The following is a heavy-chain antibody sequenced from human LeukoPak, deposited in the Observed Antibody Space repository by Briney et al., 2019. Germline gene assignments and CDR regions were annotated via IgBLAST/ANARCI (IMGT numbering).Heavy chain of an antibody. CDR1: GSIFTSYW. Sequence: GASLQISCKGSGSIFTSYWICWVRQLPGKGLEWMGIIYPGDSDTRYSPSFQGQVTISADKSISTAYLQWSSLKASDTAMYYCARHGYSYGPFDPWGQGTLVTVSS. CDR3: ARHGYSYGPFDP. J-gene: IGHJ5*02. CDR2: IYPGDSDT. V-gene: IGHV5-51*01. D-gene: IGHD5-18*01.